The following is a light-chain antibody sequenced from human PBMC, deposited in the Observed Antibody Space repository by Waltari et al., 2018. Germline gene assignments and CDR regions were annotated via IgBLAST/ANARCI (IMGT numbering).Light chain of an antibody. J-gene: IGLJ1*01. CDR3: YSTDSSGNHYV. CDR2: EDS. CDR1: ALPKKY. Sequence: SYELTQAPSVSVSPGQTARITCSGDALPKKYAYWYQQNSVQAPVLVIYEDSKRPPGIPEGFSGSSSGTMATLTISGAQVEDEADYYCYSTDSSGNHYVFGTGTKVTVL. V-gene: IGLV3-10*01.